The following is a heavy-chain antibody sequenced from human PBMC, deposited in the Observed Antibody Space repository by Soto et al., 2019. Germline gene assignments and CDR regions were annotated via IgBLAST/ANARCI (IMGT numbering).Heavy chain of an antibody. CDR2: IYYSGST. D-gene: IGHD6-13*01. Sequence: PSETLSLTCTVSGGSISSSSYYWGWIRQPPGKGLEWIGSIYYSGSTYYNPSLKSRVTISVDTSKNQFSLKLSSVTAADTAVYYCARRSSSKVFYYYGMDVWGQGTTVTVSS. CDR1: GGSISSSSYY. V-gene: IGHV4-39*01. CDR3: ARRSSSKVFYYYGMDV. J-gene: IGHJ6*02.